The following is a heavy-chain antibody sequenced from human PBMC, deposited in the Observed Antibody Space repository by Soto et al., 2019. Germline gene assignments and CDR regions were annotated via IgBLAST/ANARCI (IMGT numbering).Heavy chain of an antibody. J-gene: IGHJ4*02. CDR2: IIPVSGAA. Sequence: QVHLVQSVAEVKKAGCWVDVSCKASGGTYGSYAFSSVRQAPGQGLEWMGGIIPVSGAAYYAQKFQGRVTITADESTSTAYMELSSLSSQDTAVYYCATALGCRSTSCTLDYWGQGTRVIVSS. CDR3: ATALGCRSTSCTLDY. D-gene: IGHD2-2*01. CDR1: GGTYGSYA. V-gene: IGHV1-69*01.